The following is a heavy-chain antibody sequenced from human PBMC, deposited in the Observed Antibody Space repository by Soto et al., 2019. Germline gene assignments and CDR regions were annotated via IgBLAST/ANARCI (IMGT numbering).Heavy chain of an antibody. CDR1: GFIFSDHY. Sequence: SLRLSCAASGFIFSDHYMDWVRQAPGKGLEWVGRARNKVSSYTTAYAASVEGRFTISRDDSRNSLYLQMNNLKTEDTAVYFCARLLGTRFDLCAQVSLVTVS. D-gene: IGHD2-8*02. V-gene: IGHV3-72*01. CDR3: ARLLGTRFDL. J-gene: IGHJ4*02. CDR2: ARNKVSSYTT.